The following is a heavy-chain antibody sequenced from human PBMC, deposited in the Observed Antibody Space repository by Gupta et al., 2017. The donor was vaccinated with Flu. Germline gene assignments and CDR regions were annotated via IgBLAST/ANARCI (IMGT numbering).Heavy chain of an antibody. Sequence: EVQMVESGGGVVKPGGSLRLSCAASGFMFSDSSMNWVRQAPGKGLEWVSSITKSSIYIEYADSVKGRFTISRDNAKNSLYLQMNSLRAKDTAVYYCAGRGYTYGLEYWGQGTLVTVSS. CDR2: ITKSSIYI. D-gene: IGHD5-18*01. J-gene: IGHJ4*02. V-gene: IGHV3-21*01. CDR3: AGRGYTYGLEY. CDR1: GFMFSDSS.